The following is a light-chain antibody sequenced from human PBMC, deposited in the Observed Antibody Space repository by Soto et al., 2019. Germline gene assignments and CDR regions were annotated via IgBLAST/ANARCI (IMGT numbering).Light chain of an antibody. V-gene: IGLV2-14*01. CDR2: EVS. Sequence: QSVLTQPASVSGSPGQSITISCTRTSSDVGGYNYVSWYQQHPGKAPKLMIYEVSNRPSGVSNRFSGSKSGNTASLTISGLQAEDEADYYCSSYTSSSTPDVFGTGTKVTVL. CDR3: SSYTSSSTPDV. CDR1: SSDVGGYNY. J-gene: IGLJ1*01.